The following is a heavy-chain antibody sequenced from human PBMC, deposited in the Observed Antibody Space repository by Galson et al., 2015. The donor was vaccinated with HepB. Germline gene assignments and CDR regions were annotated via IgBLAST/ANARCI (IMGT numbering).Heavy chain of an antibody. D-gene: IGHD2/OR15-2a*01. CDR2: ISGFNGKT. CDR3: ARDTLVIIPIMKPDWYFDL. CDR1: DYIFTSYG. Sequence: SVKVSCKASDYIFTSYGISWMRQAPGQGLEWMGWISGFNGKTNYAQNFQGRLTMTTDTSTSTAYMELRSLRSDDTAVYYCARDTLVIIPIMKPDWYFDLWGRGTLVTVSS. J-gene: IGHJ2*01. V-gene: IGHV1-18*04.